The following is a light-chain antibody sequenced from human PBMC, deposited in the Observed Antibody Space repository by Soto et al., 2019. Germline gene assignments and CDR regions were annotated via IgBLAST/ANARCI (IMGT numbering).Light chain of an antibody. CDR2: EVS. CDR3: SSYAGSNNFV. V-gene: IGLV2-8*01. CDR1: SSDVGGYNY. J-gene: IGLJ1*01. Sequence: QSALTQPPSASGPPGQSVTISCTGTSSDVGGYNYVSWYQQHPGKAPKLMIYEVSKRPSGVPDRFSGSKSGNTASLTVSGLQAEDEADYYCSSYAGSNNFVFGTGTNVTVL.